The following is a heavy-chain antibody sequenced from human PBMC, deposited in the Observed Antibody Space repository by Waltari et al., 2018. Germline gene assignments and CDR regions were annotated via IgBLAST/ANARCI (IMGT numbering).Heavy chain of an antibody. D-gene: IGHD6-19*01. J-gene: IGHJ4*02. CDR2: ISSRGSTI. CDR1: GFTFIAYS. V-gene: IGHV3-11*01. Sequence: QLQLLESGGGLVKPGGSLRLSCAASGFTFIAYSMSWIRQAPGKGLEWVSYISSRGSTIYYADSVKGRFTISRDNAKNSLYRQMNSLRAEDTAVYYCATPWEESSGWYRNYWGQGTLVTVSS. CDR3: ATPWEESSGWYRNY.